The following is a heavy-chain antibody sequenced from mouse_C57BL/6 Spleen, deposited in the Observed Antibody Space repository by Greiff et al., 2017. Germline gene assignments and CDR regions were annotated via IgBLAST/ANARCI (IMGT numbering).Heavy chain of an antibody. J-gene: IGHJ2*01. D-gene: IGHD2-4*01. V-gene: IGHV3-6*01. CDR1: GYSITSGYY. CDR2: ISYDGSN. Sequence: EVKLLESGPGLVKPSQSLSLTCSVTGYSITSGYYWNWIRQFPGNKLEWMGYISYDGSNNYNPSLKNRISITRDTSKNQFFLKLNSVTTEDTATYYGARGTYYDYDEYYFDYWGQGTTLTVSS. CDR3: ARGTYYDYDEYYFDY.